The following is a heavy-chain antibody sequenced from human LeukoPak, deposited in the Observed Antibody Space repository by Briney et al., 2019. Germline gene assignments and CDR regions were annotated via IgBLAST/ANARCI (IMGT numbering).Heavy chain of an antibody. Sequence: PGGSLRLSCAASGFTFSSYSMNWVRQAPGKGLEWVSSISSSSNYIYYADSVKGRSTISRDNARNSLYLQMNSLRAEDTAVYYCARDMTTATTCYLQHWGQGTLVTVSS. V-gene: IGHV3-21*01. CDR2: ISSSSNYI. CDR3: ARDMTTATTCYLQH. CDR1: GFTFSSYS. D-gene: IGHD4-17*01. J-gene: IGHJ1*01.